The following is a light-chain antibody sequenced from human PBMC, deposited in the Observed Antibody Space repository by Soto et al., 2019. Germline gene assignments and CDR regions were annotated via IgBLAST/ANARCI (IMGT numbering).Light chain of an antibody. CDR2: EVT. CDR3: CSSRGSNTLVL. CDR1: SSDVGGSDY. V-gene: IGLV2-14*01. J-gene: IGLJ2*01. Sequence: QSALTQPASVSLSAGQSITISCTGTSSDVGGSDYVSWYQQHPGKAPTLIIYEVTSRPSGIAYRFSGSKSGNTASLTISEVQVEQEADYYCCSSRGSNTLVLFGGGTKLTVL.